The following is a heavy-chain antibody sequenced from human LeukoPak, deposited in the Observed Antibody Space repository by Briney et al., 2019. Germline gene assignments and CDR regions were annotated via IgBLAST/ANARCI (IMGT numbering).Heavy chain of an antibody. Sequence: ASVKVSCKTSGYTFTSYGISWVRQAPGQGLEWMGWISAYNGYTNQAQTLQGRVTMTTDTSTSTAYMELRSLRSDDTAVYYCAREGYYYDSSGYYSSWLDPWGQGTLVTVSS. CDR3: AREGYYYDSSGYYSSWLDP. D-gene: IGHD3-22*01. CDR1: GYTFTSYG. CDR2: ISAYNGYT. V-gene: IGHV1-18*01. J-gene: IGHJ5*02.